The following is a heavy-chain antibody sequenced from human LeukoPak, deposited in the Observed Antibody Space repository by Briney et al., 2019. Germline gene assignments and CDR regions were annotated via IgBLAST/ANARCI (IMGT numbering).Heavy chain of an antibody. J-gene: IGHJ5*02. D-gene: IGHD6-13*01. Sequence: PSETLSLTCAVYGGSFSGYYWSWIRQPPGKGLEWIGEINHSGSTNYNPSLKSRVTISVDTSKSQFSLKLTSVTAADTAVYYCARSRSGSWYHWGQGTPVTVSS. CDR1: GGSFSGYY. V-gene: IGHV4-34*01. CDR3: ARSRSGSWYH. CDR2: INHSGST.